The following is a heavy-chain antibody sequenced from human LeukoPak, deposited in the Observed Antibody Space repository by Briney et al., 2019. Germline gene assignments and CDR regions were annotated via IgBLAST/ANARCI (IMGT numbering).Heavy chain of an antibody. CDR3: ARGSYSSGWYGSYYYYYMDV. D-gene: IGHD6-19*01. J-gene: IGHJ6*03. Sequence: ASVKVSCKASGYTFTGYYMHWVRQAPGQGLEWMGWINPNSGGTNYAQKFQGRVTMTRDTSISTAYMELRSLRSDDTAVYYCARGSYSSGWYGSYYYYYMDVWGKGTTVTISS. CDR1: GYTFTGYY. CDR2: INPNSGGT. V-gene: IGHV1-2*02.